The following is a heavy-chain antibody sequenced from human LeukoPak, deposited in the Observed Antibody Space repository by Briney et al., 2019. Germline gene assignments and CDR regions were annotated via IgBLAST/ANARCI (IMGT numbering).Heavy chain of an antibody. D-gene: IGHD2-15*01. CDR2: ISGSGGTT. CDR1: GFTFSSYA. CDR3: AKAIGGSCYPSIDP. Sequence: GGSLRLSCAASGFTFSSYAMSWVRQAPGRGLEWVSVISGSGGTTYYAASVKGRITISRDNSKNTLFLQMDRLREKDTAIYDCAKAIGGSCYPSIDPWGQETLVTVSS. J-gene: IGHJ5*02. V-gene: IGHV3-23*01.